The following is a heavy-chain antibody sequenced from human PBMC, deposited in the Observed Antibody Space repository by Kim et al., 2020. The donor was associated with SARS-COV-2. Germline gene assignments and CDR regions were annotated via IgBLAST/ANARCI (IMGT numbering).Heavy chain of an antibody. CDR3: ARDPFYGSGSQIDYRDV. Sequence: ASVKVSCKASGYTFTSYGISWVRQAPGQGLEWMGWISAYNGNTNYAQKLQGRVTMTTDTSTSTAYMELRSLRSDDTAVYYCARDPFYGSGSQIDYRDVWGQGTTVTVSS. CDR2: ISAYNGNT. CDR1: GYTFTSYG. D-gene: IGHD3-10*01. V-gene: IGHV1-18*01. J-gene: IGHJ6*03.